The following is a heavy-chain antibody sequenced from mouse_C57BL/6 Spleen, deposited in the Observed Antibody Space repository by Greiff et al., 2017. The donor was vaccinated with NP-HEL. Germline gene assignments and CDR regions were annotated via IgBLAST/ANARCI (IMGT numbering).Heavy chain of an antibody. V-gene: IGHV1-54*01. CDR3: ARVYYDYGYAMDY. J-gene: IGHJ4*01. Sequence: QVQLQQSGAELVRPGTSVKVSCKASGYAFTNYLLEWVKQRPGQGLEWIGVINPGSGGTNYNEKFKGKATLTADKSSSTAYMQLSSLTSEDSAVYFCARVYYDYGYAMDYWGQGTSVTVSS. CDR1: GYAFTNYL. D-gene: IGHD2-4*01. CDR2: INPGSGGT.